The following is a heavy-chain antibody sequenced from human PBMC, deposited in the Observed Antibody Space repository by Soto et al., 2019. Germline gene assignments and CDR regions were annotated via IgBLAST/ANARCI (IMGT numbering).Heavy chain of an antibody. Sequence: VQLVESGGGLVQPGRSLRLSCAASGFTFDDDAMHWVRQAPGKGLEWVSGITWNSGYIAYLDSVKGRFTISRDNAKKSLYPQMNSLRTEDTALYYCAKDVGGDDGYFYNMDVWGKGTTVTVSS. D-gene: IGHD6-25*01. CDR3: AKDVGGDDGYFYNMDV. V-gene: IGHV3-9*01. CDR1: GFTFDDDA. J-gene: IGHJ6*03. CDR2: ITWNSGYI.